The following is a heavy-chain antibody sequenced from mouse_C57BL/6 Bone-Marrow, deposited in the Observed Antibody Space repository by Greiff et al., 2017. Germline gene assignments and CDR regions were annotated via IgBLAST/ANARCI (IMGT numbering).Heavy chain of an antibody. CDR2: IDPETGGT. Sequence: VQLQESGAELVRPGASVTLSCKASGYTFTDYEMHWVKQTPVHGLEWIGAIDPETGGTAYNQKFKGKAILTADKSSSTAYMELRSLTSEDSAVYYCTRAYYGNLDYWGQGTTLTVSS. CDR1: GYTFTDYE. CDR3: TRAYYGNLDY. D-gene: IGHD2-10*01. V-gene: IGHV1-15*01. J-gene: IGHJ2*01.